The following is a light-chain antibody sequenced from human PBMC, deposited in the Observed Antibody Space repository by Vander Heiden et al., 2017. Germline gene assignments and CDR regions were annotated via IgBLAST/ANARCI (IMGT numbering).Light chain of an antibody. V-gene: IGLV2-8*01. CDR2: EVS. J-gene: IGLJ1*01. CDR1: SSDVGGYNY. CDR3: SSYAGTNNFPYV. Sequence: QSALTQPPSASGSPGQSVTISCTGTSSDVGGYNYVFWYQQHPGKAPKPMIYEVSKRPSGVPDRFSGSKSGNTASLTVSGLQAEDEADYYCSSYAGTNNFPYVFGTGTKVTVL.